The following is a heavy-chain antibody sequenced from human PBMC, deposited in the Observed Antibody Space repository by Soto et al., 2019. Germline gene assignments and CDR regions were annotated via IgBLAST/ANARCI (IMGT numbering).Heavy chain of an antibody. CDR1: GYSFTSYW. J-gene: IGHJ3*02. D-gene: IGHD2-21*02. CDR3: ASIVVVTAGHDAFDI. Sequence: GESLKISSKGSGYSFTSYWISRVRQMTGKGLEWMVEIDPSDSYTNYSPSFQGHVTISADKSISTAYLQWSSLKASDTAMYYCASIVVVTAGHDAFDIGGQGTMVTVSS. CDR2: IDPSDSYT. V-gene: IGHV5-10-1*01.